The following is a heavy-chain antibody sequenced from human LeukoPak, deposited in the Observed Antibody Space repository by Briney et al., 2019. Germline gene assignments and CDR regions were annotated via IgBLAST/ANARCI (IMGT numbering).Heavy chain of an antibody. CDR2: INPNSGGT. Sequence: GSVRLSCKASGFTFTVYYMHWVRQAPGEGLEWMGWINPNSGGTNYAQKFQGRVTMTRDTSISTAYMELSRLRSDDTAVYYCAVDKQRTLTFDYWGQGTLVTVSS. D-gene: IGHD4-17*01. CDR3: AVDKQRTLTFDY. CDR1: GFTFTVYY. V-gene: IGHV1-2*02. J-gene: IGHJ4*02.